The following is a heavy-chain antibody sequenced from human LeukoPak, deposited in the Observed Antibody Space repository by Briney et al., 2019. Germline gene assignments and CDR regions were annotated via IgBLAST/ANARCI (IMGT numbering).Heavy chain of an antibody. V-gene: IGHV1-2*02. CDR3: ARGEVYYYDSSGYPFDY. J-gene: IGHJ4*02. CDR1: GYTFTSYY. Sequence: ASVKVSCKASGYTFTSYYMHWERQAPGQGLEWMGWINPNSGGTNYAQKFQGRVTMTRDTSISTAYMELSRLRSDDTAVYYCARGEVYYYDSSGYPFDYWGQGTLVTVSS. CDR2: INPNSGGT. D-gene: IGHD3-22*01.